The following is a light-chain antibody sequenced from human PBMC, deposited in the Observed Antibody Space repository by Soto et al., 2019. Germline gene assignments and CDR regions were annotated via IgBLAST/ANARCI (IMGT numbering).Light chain of an antibody. CDR2: KDS. Sequence: SYELTQPPSVSVSLGQMARITCSGEALPKKYAYWYQQRPGQFPVLVIYKDSERPSGIPERFSGSSSGTIVTLTISGVQAEDEADYYCLSADSSGTYPYYVFGPGTKLTVL. J-gene: IGLJ1*01. CDR1: ALPKKY. CDR3: LSADSSGTYPYYV. V-gene: IGLV3-16*01.